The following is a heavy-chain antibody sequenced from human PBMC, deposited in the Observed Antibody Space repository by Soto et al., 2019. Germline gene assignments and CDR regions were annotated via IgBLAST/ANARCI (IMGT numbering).Heavy chain of an antibody. D-gene: IGHD3-10*01. Sequence: XLSLTCAVSGGSISSGGYSWSWIRQPPGKGLEWIGYIYHSGSTNYSPSFQGHVTISADKSINTAYLQWSSLKASDTAMYYCARHGSGRGWFDPWGQGTLVTVSS. CDR2: IYHSGST. CDR1: GGSISSGGYS. CDR3: ARHGSGRGWFDP. J-gene: IGHJ5*02. V-gene: IGHV4-30-2*01.